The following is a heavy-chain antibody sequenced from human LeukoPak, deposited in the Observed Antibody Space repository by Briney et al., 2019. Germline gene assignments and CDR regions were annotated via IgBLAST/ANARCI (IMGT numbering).Heavy chain of an antibody. CDR1: GYTFTGYY. D-gene: IGHD3-22*01. CDR3: ARMDSSGYYYGY. Sequence: ASVKVSCKASGYTFTGYYMHWVRQAPGQGLEWMGWINPNSGGTNYAQKFQGRVTMTRDTSISTAYMELSRLRSDDTAVYYCARMDSSGYYYGYWGQGTLVTVSS. CDR2: INPNSGGT. J-gene: IGHJ4*02. V-gene: IGHV1-2*02.